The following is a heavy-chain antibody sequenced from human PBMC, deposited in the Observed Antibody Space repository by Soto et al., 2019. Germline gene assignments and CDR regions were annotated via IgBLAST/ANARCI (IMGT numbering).Heavy chain of an antibody. D-gene: IGHD3-9*01. CDR2: IYYSGST. J-gene: IGHJ4*02. CDR1: GGSISSGGYY. V-gene: IGHV4-31*03. Sequence: SETLSLTCTVSGGSISSGGYYWSWIRQHPGKGLEWIGYIYYSGSTYYNPSLKSRVTISVDTSKNQFSLKLSSVTAADTAVYYCARDSTLTGHIFVYSGQTTLVTVSS. CDR3: ARDSTLTGHIFVY.